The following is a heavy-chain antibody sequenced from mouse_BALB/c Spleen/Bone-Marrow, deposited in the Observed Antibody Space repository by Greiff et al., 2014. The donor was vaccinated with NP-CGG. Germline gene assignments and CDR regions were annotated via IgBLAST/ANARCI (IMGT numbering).Heavy chain of an antibody. V-gene: IGHV1-63*02. D-gene: IGHD1-1*01. CDR3: ARGYGSSSYDTDY. CDR2: IYPGGGYT. J-gene: IGHJ4*01. Sequence: VQLQESGAELVRPGTSVKMSCKAAGYTFTNYWIGWVKKRPGHGLEWIGDIYPGGGYTNYNEKFKGKATLTADTSSSTAYMQLSSLTPEDSAIYYCARGYGSSSYDTDYWGQGTSVTVSS. CDR1: GYTFTNYW.